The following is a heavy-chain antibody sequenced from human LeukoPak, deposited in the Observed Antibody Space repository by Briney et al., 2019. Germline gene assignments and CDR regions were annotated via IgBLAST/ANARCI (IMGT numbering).Heavy chain of an antibody. CDR3: ARDVHYGMDV. J-gene: IGHJ6*02. Sequence: GASVKVSCKASGYIFTSYYMHWVRQAPGQGLEWMGRINPSGGNTIYAQRFQGRVTMTRDTSTSTVHMELSSLRSEDTAVYYCARDVHYGMDVCGQGTTVTVSS. D-gene: IGHD6-6*01. V-gene: IGHV1-46*01. CDR1: GYIFTSYY. CDR2: INPSGGNT.